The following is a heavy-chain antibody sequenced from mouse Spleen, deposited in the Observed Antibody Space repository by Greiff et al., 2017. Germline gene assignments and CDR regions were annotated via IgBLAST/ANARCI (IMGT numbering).Heavy chain of an antibody. Sequence: EVKLVESEGGLVQPGSSMKLSCTASGFTFSDYYMAWVRQVPEKGLEWVANINYDGSSTYYLDSLKSRFIISRDNAKNILYLQMSSLKSEDTATYYCARRYGSSLAMDYWGQGTSVTVSS. V-gene: IGHV5-16*02. CDR2: INYDGSST. J-gene: IGHJ4*01. CDR3: ARRYGSSLAMDY. D-gene: IGHD1-1*01. CDR1: GFTFSDYY.